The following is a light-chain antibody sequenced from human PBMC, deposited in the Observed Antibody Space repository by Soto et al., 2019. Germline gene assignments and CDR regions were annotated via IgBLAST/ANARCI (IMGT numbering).Light chain of an antibody. CDR2: DVS. V-gene: IGLV2-14*01. J-gene: IGLJ1*01. CDR3: SSYTSSSSYV. Sequence: QSALTQPASVSGSPGQSIAISCTGTSSDVGGYKYVSWYQQHPGKAPKLLIYDVSNRPSGVSDRFSGSKSGNTASLTISGLQSEDEADYYCSSYTSSSSYVFGTGTMV. CDR1: SSDVGGYKY.